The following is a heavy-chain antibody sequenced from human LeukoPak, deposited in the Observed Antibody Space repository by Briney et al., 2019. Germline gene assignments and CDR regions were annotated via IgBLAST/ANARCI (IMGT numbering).Heavy chain of an antibody. V-gene: IGHV3-73*01. J-gene: IGHJ4*02. CDR2: IRSKANSYAT. CDR3: TRSGTGGDY. D-gene: IGHD7-27*01. CDR1: GLTFSGSA. Sequence: PGGSLRLSCAASGLTFSGSAMHWVRQASGKGLEWVGRIRSKANSYATAYAASVKGRFTISRDDSKNTAYLQMNSLKTEDTAVYYCTRSGTGGDYWGQGTLVTVSS.